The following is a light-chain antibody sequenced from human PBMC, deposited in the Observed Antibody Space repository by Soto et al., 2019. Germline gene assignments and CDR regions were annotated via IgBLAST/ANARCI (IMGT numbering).Light chain of an antibody. CDR2: EVS. CDR3: SSYAGSSNYYV. CDR1: SSDIGGYNY. V-gene: IGLV2-8*01. J-gene: IGLJ1*01. Sequence: QSVLTQPPSASGSPGQSVTISCTGTSSDIGGYNYVSWYQQHPGKGPKLMIYEVSKRPSGVPDRFSGSKSGNTASLTVSGLQAEDEADYYCSSYAGSSNYYVFGTGTKVTVL.